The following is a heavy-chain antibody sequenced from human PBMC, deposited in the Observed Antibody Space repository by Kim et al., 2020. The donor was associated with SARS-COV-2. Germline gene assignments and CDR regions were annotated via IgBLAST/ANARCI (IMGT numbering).Heavy chain of an antibody. CDR3: ARDRVAGAGRGQPAPRYYYYGMDV. CDR1: GGTFSSYA. D-gene: IGHD6-19*01. J-gene: IGHJ6*02. Sequence: SVKVSCKASGGTFSSYAISWVRQAPGQGLEWMGRIIPILGIANYAQKFQGRVTITADKSTSTAYMELSSLRSEDTAVYYCARDRVAGAGRGQPAPRYYYYGMDVWGQGTTVTVSS. V-gene: IGHV1-69*04. CDR2: IIPILGIA.